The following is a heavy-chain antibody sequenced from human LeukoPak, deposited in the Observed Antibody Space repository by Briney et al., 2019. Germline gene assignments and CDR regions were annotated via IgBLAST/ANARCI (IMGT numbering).Heavy chain of an antibody. CDR2: IYYSGST. CDR3: ARVRVLLWFGEPYH. D-gene: IGHD3-10*01. CDR1: GGSISSSSYY. Sequence: SETLSLTCTVSGGSISSSSYYWGWIRQPPGKGLEWIGSIYYSGSTYYNPSLKSRVTISVDTSKNQFSLKLSSVTAADTAVYYCARVRVLLWFGEPYHWGQGTLVTVSS. V-gene: IGHV4-39*07. J-gene: IGHJ5*02.